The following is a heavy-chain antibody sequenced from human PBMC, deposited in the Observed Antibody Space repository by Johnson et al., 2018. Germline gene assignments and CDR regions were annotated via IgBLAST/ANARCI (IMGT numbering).Heavy chain of an antibody. V-gene: IGHV4-59*01. CDR1: GGSISSYY. D-gene: IGHD2-2*01. CDR2: IYYSGST. CDR3: AKDSKREPAAPYYYYYGMDV. J-gene: IGHJ6*02. Sequence: QVQLQESGPGLVKPSETLSLTCTVSGGSISSYYWSWIRQPPGKGLEWIGYIYYSGSTNYNPSLKSRVTISVDTSKNQFSLKLSSVTAADTAVYYCAKDSKREPAAPYYYYYGMDVWGQGTTVTVSS.